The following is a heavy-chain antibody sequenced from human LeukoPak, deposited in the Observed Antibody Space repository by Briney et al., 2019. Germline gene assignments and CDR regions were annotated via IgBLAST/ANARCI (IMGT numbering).Heavy chain of an antibody. D-gene: IGHD2-15*01. CDR2: ISAYNGNT. CDR3: ARHWRIGYCGDGNCPNWFDP. J-gene: IGHJ5*02. Sequence: ASVKVSCKASGYTFTSYGISWVRQAPGQGLEWMGWISAYNGNTNYAQKLQGRVTMTTDTSTSTAYMELRSLRSDDTAVYYCARHWRIGYCGDGNCPNWFDPWGQGTLVTVSS. CDR1: GYTFTSYG. V-gene: IGHV1-18*01.